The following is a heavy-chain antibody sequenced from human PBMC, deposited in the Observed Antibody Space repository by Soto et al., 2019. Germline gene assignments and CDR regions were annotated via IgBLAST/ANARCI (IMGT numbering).Heavy chain of an antibody. CDR1: GFTFSSYS. D-gene: IGHD4-17*01. CDR3: ARSDTEYGDYLLYFDY. CDR2: ISSSSSTI. Sequence: GGSLRLSCAASGFTFSSYSMNWVRQAPGKGLEWVSYISSSSSTIYYADSVKGRFTISRDNAKNSLYLQMNSLRAEDTAVYYCARSDTEYGDYLLYFDYWGQGTLVTVSS. J-gene: IGHJ4*02. V-gene: IGHV3-48*01.